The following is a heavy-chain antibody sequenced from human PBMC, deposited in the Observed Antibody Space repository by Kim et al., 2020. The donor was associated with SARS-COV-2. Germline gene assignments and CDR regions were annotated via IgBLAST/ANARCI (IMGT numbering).Heavy chain of an antibody. V-gene: IGHV2-5*02. CDR2: IYWDDDK. D-gene: IGHD3-10*01. Sequence: SGPTLVKPTQTLTLTCTFSGFSLSTSGVGVGWIRQPPGKALEWLALIYWDDDKRYSPSLKSRLTITKDTSKNQVVLTMTNMDPVDTATYYCAHSLVSGSPEWDYYYYYYGMDVWGHGTTVTVSS. J-gene: IGHJ6*02. CDR3: AHSLVSGSPEWDYYYYYYGMDV. CDR1: GFSLSTSGVG.